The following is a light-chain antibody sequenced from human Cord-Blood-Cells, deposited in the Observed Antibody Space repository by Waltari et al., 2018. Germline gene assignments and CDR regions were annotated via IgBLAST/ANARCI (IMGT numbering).Light chain of an antibody. CDR3: QQYGSSPLT. J-gene: IGKJ4*01. CDR1: QSVSSSY. Sequence: EIVLTQSPGTLSLSPGERATLSCRASQSVSSSYLAWYQQKPGQAPRLLNYGASSRATGTPNRFSGSWSGTDFTLTISRLEPEDFAVYYCQQYGSSPLTFGGGTKLEIK. V-gene: IGKV3-20*01. CDR2: GAS.